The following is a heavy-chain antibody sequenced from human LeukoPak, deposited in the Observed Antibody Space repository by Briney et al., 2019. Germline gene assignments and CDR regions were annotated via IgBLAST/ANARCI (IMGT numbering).Heavy chain of an antibody. J-gene: IGHJ6*03. D-gene: IGHD2-2*01. Sequence: GGSLRLSCAASGFTFSSYAMSWVRQAPGKGLELVSAISGSGGSTYYADSVKGRFTISRDNSKNTLYLQMNSLRAEDTAVYYCAKGPAGIYYYYYMDVWGKGTTVTVSS. CDR2: ISGSGGST. CDR1: GFTFSSYA. CDR3: AKGPAGIYYYYYMDV. V-gene: IGHV3-23*01.